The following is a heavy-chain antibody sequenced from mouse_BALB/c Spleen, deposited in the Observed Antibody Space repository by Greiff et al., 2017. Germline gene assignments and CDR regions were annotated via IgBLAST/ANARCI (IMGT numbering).Heavy chain of an antibody. Sequence: LVESGAELVRPGVSVKISCKGSGYTFTDYAMHWVKQSHAKSLEWIGVISTYYGDASYNQKFKGKATMTVDKSSSTAYMELARLTSEDSAIYYCARGLRRGTWFAYWGQGTLVTVSA. D-gene: IGHD2-4*01. J-gene: IGHJ3*01. V-gene: IGHV1S137*01. CDR3: ARGLRRGTWFAY. CDR2: ISTYYGDA. CDR1: GYTFTDYA.